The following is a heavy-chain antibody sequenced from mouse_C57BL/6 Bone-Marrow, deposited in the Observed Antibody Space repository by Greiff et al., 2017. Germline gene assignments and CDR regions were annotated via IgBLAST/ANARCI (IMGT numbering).Heavy chain of an antibody. Sequence: VQLQQPGAELVRPGSSVKLSCKASGYTFTSYWMHWVKQRPIQGLEWIGNIDPSDSETHYNQKFKDKATLTVDKSSSTAYMQLSSLTSEDSAVYYCARRLGLTGAFAYWGQGTLVTVSA. V-gene: IGHV1-52*01. CDR2: IDPSDSET. CDR1: GYTFTSYW. D-gene: IGHD2-2*01. CDR3: ARRLGLTGAFAY. J-gene: IGHJ3*01.